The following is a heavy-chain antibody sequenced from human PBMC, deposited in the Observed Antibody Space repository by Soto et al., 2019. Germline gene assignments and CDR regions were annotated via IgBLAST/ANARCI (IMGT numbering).Heavy chain of an antibody. CDR3: ARHKWEQSQYYYGMDV. V-gene: IGHV5-51*01. Sequence: GESLKISCKGSGYSFTNYWIGWVRQMPGKGLEWMGIIYPGDSDTRYSPSFQGQVTMSVDKSISTAYLQWSSLKASDTAMYYCARHKWEQSQYYYGMDVWGQGTTVTVSS. CDR1: GYSFTNYW. CDR2: IYPGDSDT. J-gene: IGHJ6*02. D-gene: IGHD1-26*01.